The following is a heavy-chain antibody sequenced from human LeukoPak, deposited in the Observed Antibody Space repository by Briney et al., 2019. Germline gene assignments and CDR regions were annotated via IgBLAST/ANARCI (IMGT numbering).Heavy chain of an antibody. CDR1: GYTFTSYG. CDR2: ISAYNGNT. J-gene: IGHJ6*02. D-gene: IGHD3-10*01. Sequence: ASVKVSCKASGYTFTSYGISWVRQAPGQGLEWMGWISAYNGNTNYAQKLQGRVTMTTDTSTSTAYMELRSLRSDDTAVYYCASGVLLWFGERNYGMDVRGQGTTVTVSS. V-gene: IGHV1-18*01. CDR3: ASGVLLWFGERNYGMDV.